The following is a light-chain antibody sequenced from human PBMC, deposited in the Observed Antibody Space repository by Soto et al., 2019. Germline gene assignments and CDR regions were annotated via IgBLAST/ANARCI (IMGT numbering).Light chain of an antibody. CDR3: CSYEGSYNIYL. V-gene: IGLV2-11*01. CDR1: SSDVGYYNY. Sequence: QSALTQPRSVSGSPGQSVTISCTGTSSDVGYYNYVSWYQRHPGKAPKLMIYDVFKRPSGVPDRFSGSKSGNTASLTISGLQAEDEGDYYCCSYEGSYNIYLFGTGTKVTGL. J-gene: IGLJ1*01. CDR2: DVF.